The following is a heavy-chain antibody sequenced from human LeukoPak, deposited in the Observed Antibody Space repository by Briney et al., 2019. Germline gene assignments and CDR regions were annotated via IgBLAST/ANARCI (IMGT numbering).Heavy chain of an antibody. CDR2: IYHSGST. CDR1: GDSISSGYY. Sequence: SETLSLTCTVSGDSISSGYYWGWIRQFPGKGLEWIGSIYHSGSTYYNPSLKSRVTISVDTSKNQFSLKLSSVTAADTAVYYCAKGSGGIAADYWGQGTLVTVSS. J-gene: IGHJ4*02. V-gene: IGHV4-38-2*02. CDR3: AKGSGGIAADY. D-gene: IGHD6-13*01.